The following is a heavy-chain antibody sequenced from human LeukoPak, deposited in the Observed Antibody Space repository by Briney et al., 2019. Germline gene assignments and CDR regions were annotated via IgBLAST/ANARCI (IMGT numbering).Heavy chain of an antibody. CDR3: TRALRGYSYGIVDY. V-gene: IGHV3-49*04. Sequence: PGGSLRLSCAASGFTFSSYAMSWVRQAPGKGLEWVGFIRSKAYGGTTEYAASVKGRFTISRDDSKSIAYLQMNSLKTEDTAVYYCTRALRGYSYGIVDYWGQGTLVTVSS. D-gene: IGHD5-18*01. CDR2: IRSKAYGGTT. CDR1: GFTFSSYA. J-gene: IGHJ4*02.